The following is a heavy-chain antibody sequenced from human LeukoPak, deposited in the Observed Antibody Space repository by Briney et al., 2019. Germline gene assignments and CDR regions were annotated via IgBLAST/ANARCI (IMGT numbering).Heavy chain of an antibody. V-gene: IGHV3-9*01. Sequence: PGGSLRLSCAASGFTFDDYAMHWVRQAPGKGLEWVSGISWNSGSIGYADSVKGRFTISRDNSKNTLYLQMNSLRAEDTAVYYCARVQSYYDSSGYTRTMDVWGKGTTVTVSS. CDR2: ISWNSGSI. J-gene: IGHJ6*03. CDR3: ARVQSYYDSSGYTRTMDV. CDR1: GFTFDDYA. D-gene: IGHD3-22*01.